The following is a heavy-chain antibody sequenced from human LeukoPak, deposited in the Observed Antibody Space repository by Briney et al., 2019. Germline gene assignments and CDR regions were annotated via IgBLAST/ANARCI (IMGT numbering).Heavy chain of an antibody. Sequence: GGSLRLSCAASGFTFSSYAMSWVRQAPGKGLEWVSAISGSGGSTYYADSVKGRFTISRDNSKNTLYLQMGSLRAEDMAVYYCAIIAAAYGGAFDIWGQGTMVTVSS. CDR1: GFTFSSYA. D-gene: IGHD6-13*01. CDR3: AIIAAAYGGAFDI. CDR2: ISGSGGST. J-gene: IGHJ3*02. V-gene: IGHV3-23*01.